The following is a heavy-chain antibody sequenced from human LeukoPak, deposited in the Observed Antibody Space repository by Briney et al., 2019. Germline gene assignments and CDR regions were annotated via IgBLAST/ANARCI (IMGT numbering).Heavy chain of an antibody. CDR3: ARSMVRGPIDY. Sequence: GGSLRLSCAASGFTFSRYAMSWVRQAPGKGLEWVSGISWNSGSIGYADSVKGRFTISRDNAKNSLYLQMNSLRAEDTAVYYCARSMVRGPIDYWGQGTLVAVSS. CDR1: GFTFSRYA. V-gene: IGHV3-20*04. J-gene: IGHJ4*02. CDR2: ISWNSGSI. D-gene: IGHD3-10*01.